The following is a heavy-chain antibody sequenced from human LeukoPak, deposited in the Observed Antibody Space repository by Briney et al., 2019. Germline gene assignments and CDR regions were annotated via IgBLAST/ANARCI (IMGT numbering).Heavy chain of an antibody. V-gene: IGHV4-34*01. D-gene: IGHD5-18*01. CDR1: GGSFSGYY. Sequence: SETLSLTCAVYGGSFSGYYWSWIRQPPGKGLEWIGEINHSGSTNYNPSLKSRVTISVDTSKNQFSLKLSSVTAADTAVYYCARKPIQLSQRPYYYGMDVWGQGTTVTVSS. J-gene: IGHJ6*02. CDR3: ARKPIQLSQRPYYYGMDV. CDR2: INHSGST.